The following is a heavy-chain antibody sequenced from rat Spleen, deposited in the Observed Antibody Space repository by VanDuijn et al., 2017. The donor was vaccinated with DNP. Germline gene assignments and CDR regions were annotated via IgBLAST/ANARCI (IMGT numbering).Heavy chain of an antibody. J-gene: IGHJ4*01. CDR2: MSSGGSR. CDR1: GFSLTSYT. V-gene: IGHV2-6*01. D-gene: IGHD1-11*01. Sequence: QVQLKESGPGLVQPSQTLSLTCTVSGFSLTSYTVSWVRQPPGKGLEWIAAMSSGGSRYYNSALKSRLSISRDTSKSQVFLKMNSLETEDTAMYFCARNYGLMDAWGPGTSVTVSS. CDR3: ARNYGLMDA.